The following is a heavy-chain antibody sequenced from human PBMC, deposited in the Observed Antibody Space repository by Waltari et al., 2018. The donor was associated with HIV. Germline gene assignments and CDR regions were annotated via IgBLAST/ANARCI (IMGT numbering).Heavy chain of an antibody. D-gene: IGHD3-10*01. V-gene: IGHV4-34*01. Sequence: QVQLPQWGAGLLKPSETLSLTCAVYGGSFSDYYCIWLRQPPGKGLEWIGEINHSGSTNYNPSLNSRVTISVDTSKNQFSLKLSSVTAAYTAVYYCARGGNDYRSGSYYKLDYGGQGTLVTVSS. CDR3: ARGGNDYRSGSYYKLDY. CDR1: GGSFSDYY. CDR2: INHSGST. J-gene: IGHJ4*02.